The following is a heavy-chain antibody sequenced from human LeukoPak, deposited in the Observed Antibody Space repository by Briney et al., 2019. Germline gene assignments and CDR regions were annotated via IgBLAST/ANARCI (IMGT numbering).Heavy chain of an antibody. J-gene: IGHJ3*02. D-gene: IGHD3-10*01. CDR3: AKSNGYGLVDI. CDR2: IYHSGST. CDR1: GGSISSSNW. Sequence: PSETPSLTCAVSGGSISSSNWWSWVRQPPGKGLEWIGEIYHSGSTNYNPSLKSRVTISVDTSKKQFSLKLSSVTAADTAVYYCAKSNGYGLVDIWGQGTMVTVSS. V-gene: IGHV4-4*02.